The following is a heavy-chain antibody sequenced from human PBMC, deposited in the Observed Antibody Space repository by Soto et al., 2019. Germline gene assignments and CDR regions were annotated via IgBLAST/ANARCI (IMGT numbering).Heavy chain of an antibody. D-gene: IGHD5-18*01. V-gene: IGHV4-34*01. CDR3: AGERGKRGYSYGADRRWFDP. CDR2: INHSGST. CDR1: GGSFSGYY. Sequence: SETLSLTCAVYGGSFSGYYWSWIRQPPGKGLEWIGEINHSGSTNYNPSLKSRVTISVDTSKNQFSLKLSSVTAADTAVYYCAGERGKRGYSYGADRRWFDPWGQGTLVTVSS. J-gene: IGHJ5*02.